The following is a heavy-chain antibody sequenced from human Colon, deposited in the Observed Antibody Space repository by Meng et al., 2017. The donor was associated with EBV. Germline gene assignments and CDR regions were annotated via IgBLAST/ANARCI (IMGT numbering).Heavy chain of an antibody. V-gene: IGHV3-53*01. J-gene: IGHJ4*02. CDR3: ARDLTTMLRGALGF. CDR1: GFTVSSNY. D-gene: IGHD3-10*01. Sequence: EVQLVESGGGLVNPGGSRRSSCAASGFTVSSNYMSWVRQAPGKGLEWISVVYSGGTTYYADSVKGRFTISRDNSKNTLYLQMNSLRADDTAVYYCARDLTTMLRGALGFWGQGTLVTVSS. CDR2: VYSGGTT.